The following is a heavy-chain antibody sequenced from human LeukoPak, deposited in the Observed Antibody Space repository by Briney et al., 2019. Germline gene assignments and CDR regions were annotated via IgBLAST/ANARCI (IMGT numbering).Heavy chain of an antibody. CDR2: INHSGST. J-gene: IGHJ5*02. Sequence: SETLSLTCAVYGGSFSGYYWSWIRQPPGKGLEWIGEINHSGSTNYNPSPKSRVTISVDTSKTQSSLKLSSVTAADTAVYYCARSPSRYCSGGSCPNWFDPWGQGTLVTVSS. V-gene: IGHV4-34*01. CDR3: ARSPSRYCSGGSCPNWFDP. CDR1: GGSFSGYY. D-gene: IGHD2-15*01.